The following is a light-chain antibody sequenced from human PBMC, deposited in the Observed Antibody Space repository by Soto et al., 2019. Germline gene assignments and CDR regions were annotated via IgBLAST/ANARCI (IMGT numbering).Light chain of an antibody. Sequence: QSALTQPASVSGSPGQSITISCTGTSSEVGGYNYVSWYQQHPGTAPKFMIYDVSNRPSGVSNRFSGSKSGNTASLTISWLQAEDEADYYCSSYTTSNTRQIVFGTGTKVTVL. CDR3: SSYTTSNTRQIV. CDR2: DVS. J-gene: IGLJ1*01. CDR1: SSEVGGYNY. V-gene: IGLV2-14*01.